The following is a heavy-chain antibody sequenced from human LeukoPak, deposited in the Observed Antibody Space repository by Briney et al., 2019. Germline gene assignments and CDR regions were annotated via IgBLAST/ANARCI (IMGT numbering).Heavy chain of an antibody. J-gene: IGHJ1*01. CDR2: ITPMFGTA. CDR1: GGTFSSYA. Sequence: SLKVSCKASGGTFSSYAISWVRQAPGQGPEWMGGITPMFGTAKYAQKFQGRATITADESTSTAYMELSSLRSEDTAVYYCARDSSDFRSLIPHWGQGTLVTVSS. CDR3: ARDSSDFRSLIPH. D-gene: IGHD3-3*01. V-gene: IGHV1-69*13.